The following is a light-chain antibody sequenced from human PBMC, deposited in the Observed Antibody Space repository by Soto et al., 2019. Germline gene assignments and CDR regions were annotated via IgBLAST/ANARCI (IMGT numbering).Light chain of an antibody. CDR1: SSNIGTNY. V-gene: IGLV1-47*01. Sequence: QAVLAQPPSASGTPGQRVTNSCSGRSSNIGTNYVYWYQQLPGTAPKLLIYRNGQRPSGVPDRFSGSKSGTSASLAISGLRSEDEADYYCVTWDDSLSAVVFGGGTQLTVL. CDR2: RNG. CDR3: VTWDDSLSAVV. J-gene: IGLJ2*01.